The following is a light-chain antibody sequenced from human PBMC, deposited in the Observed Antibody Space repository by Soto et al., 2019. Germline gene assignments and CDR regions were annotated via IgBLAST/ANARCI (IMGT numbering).Light chain of an antibody. J-gene: IGKJ2*01. CDR3: QQYGSSSYT. Sequence: EIVLTQSPGTLSLSPGERATLSCRASQSVSSTYLAWYQQNPGQAPRLLLYGASSRATGIPDRFSGSGSGTDFTLTISRLEPEDFAVYFCQQYGSSSYTLGQGTKLEIK. CDR1: QSVSSTY. V-gene: IGKV3-20*01. CDR2: GAS.